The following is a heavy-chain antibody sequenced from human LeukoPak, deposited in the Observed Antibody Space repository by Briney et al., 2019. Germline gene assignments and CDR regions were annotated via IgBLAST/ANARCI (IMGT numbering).Heavy chain of an antibody. CDR3: ARADHGWYTFDY. CDR2: IWYDGSKE. Sequence: PGGSLRLSCAASGFTFSSYAMHWVRQAPGKGLEWVAVIWYDGSKEYYADSVKGRFTISRDNSKNTLFLQMNSLRAEDTAVYYCARADHGWYTFDYWGQGTLVTVPS. D-gene: IGHD6-19*01. V-gene: IGHV3-33*01. CDR1: GFTFSSYA. J-gene: IGHJ4*02.